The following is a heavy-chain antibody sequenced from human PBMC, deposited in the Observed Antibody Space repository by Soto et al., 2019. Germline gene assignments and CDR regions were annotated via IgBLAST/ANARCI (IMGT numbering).Heavy chain of an antibody. J-gene: IGHJ5*02. V-gene: IGHV4-39*02. CDR3: ARKPFYDRGQDT. CDR1: GVSIGSSGYY. Sequence: SETLSLSCSVSGVSIGSSGYYWAWIRQPPGKGLQWIGSIVYTGNTYYNPSLKSRVAISIHTAKTHFSLKLIALTAADTTVYYCARKPFYDRGQDTWGRGTLVTVPS. CDR2: IVYTGNT. D-gene: IGHD3-10*02.